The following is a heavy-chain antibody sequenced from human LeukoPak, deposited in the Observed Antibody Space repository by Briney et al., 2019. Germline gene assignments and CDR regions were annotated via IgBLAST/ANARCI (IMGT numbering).Heavy chain of an antibody. D-gene: IGHD4-23*01. J-gene: IGHJ3*02. CDR2: INPSGGST. CDR3: ARSGGYGGTPLDAFDI. CDR1: GYTFTSYG. Sequence: ASVKVSCKTAGYTFTSYGISWVRQAPGQGLEWMGIINPSGGSTSYAQKFQGRVTMTRDTSTSTVYMELSSLRSEDTAVYYCARSGGYGGTPLDAFDIWGQGTMVTVSS. V-gene: IGHV1-46*01.